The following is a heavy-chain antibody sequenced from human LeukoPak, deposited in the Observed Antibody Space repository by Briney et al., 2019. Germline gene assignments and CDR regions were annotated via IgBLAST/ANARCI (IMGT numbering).Heavy chain of an antibody. CDR1: GFTFSSYA. J-gene: IGHJ4*02. CDR2: ISGSGGST. V-gene: IGHV3-23*01. D-gene: IGHD3-9*01. CDR3: AKAFYYDILTGYQDY. Sequence: GGSLRLSCAASGFTFSSYAMSWVRQAPGKGLEWVSAISGSGGSTYYADSVKGRFTISRDNSKNTLYLQMNSLRAEDTAVYYCAKAFYYDILTGYQDYWGQGTLVTVSS.